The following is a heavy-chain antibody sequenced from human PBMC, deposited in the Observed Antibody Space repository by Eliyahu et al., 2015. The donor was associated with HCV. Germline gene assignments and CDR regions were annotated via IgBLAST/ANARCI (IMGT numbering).Heavy chain of an antibody. D-gene: IGHD2-21*01. CDR1: GXFFTNAW. CDR3: TTGDFTFSANDH. V-gene: IGHV3-15*01. CDR2: IISKTDGGAI. Sequence: EVQLVESGGGLVKPGGSLRLSCVASGXFFTNAWMGWVRQAPGKGLEYVGRIISKTDGGAIEYAAPVKGRFIISRDDSKNMVYLQMNSLKTEDTALYYCTTGDFTFSANDHWGQGTLVTVSS. J-gene: IGHJ4*02.